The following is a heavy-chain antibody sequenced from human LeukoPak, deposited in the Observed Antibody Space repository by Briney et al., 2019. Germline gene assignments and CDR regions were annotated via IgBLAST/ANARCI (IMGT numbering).Heavy chain of an antibody. CDR2: SDPEDGET. CDR3: ATDEGYCSSTSCHRPFDY. V-gene: IGHV1-24*01. D-gene: IGHD2-2*01. J-gene: IGHJ4*02. Sequence: GASVKVSCKVSGYTLTELSMHWVRQAPGKGLEWMGGSDPEDGETIYAQKFQGRVTMTEDTSTDTAYMELSSLRSEDTAVYYCATDEGYCSSTSCHRPFDYWGQGTLVTVSS. CDR1: GYTLTELS.